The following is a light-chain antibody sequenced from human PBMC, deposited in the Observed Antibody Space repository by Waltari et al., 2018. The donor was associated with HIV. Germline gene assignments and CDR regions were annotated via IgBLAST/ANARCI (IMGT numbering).Light chain of an antibody. CDR2: DNN. V-gene: IGLV1-51*01. CDR1: PPNIHTYY. Sequence: VSTQPPSVSAAPGPAVPITCSCTPPNIHTYYVSGYQQIHGTAPKLLIYDNNKRPPGIPGRFSGSKSATSATLGITGRQTGDEAEYFCGTWDSSLNTPVFGGGSRLTVL. J-gene: IGLJ2*01. CDR3: GTWDSSLNTPV.